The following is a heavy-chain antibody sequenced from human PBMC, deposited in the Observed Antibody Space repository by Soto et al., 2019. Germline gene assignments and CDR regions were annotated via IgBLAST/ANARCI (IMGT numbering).Heavy chain of an antibody. V-gene: IGHV1-69*06. D-gene: IGHD2-2*02. Sequence: SVKVSCKASGGTFSSYAISWVRQAPGQGLEWMGGIIPIFGTANYAQKFQGRVTITADKSTSTAYMELSSLRSEDTAVYYCARGASATRVVPAAITSPFDYWGQGTLVTVSS. CDR1: GGTFSSYA. J-gene: IGHJ4*02. CDR2: IIPIFGTA. CDR3: ARGASATRVVPAAITSPFDY.